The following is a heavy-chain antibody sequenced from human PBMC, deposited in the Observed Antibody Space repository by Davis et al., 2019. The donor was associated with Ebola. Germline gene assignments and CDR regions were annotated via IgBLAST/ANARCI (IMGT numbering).Heavy chain of an antibody. J-gene: IGHJ6*02. CDR2: ISYDGSNK. CDR3: AADYVRYYYYYGMDV. CDR1: GFTFSSYG. V-gene: IGHV3-30*03. Sequence: PGGSLRLSCAASGFTFSSYGMHWVRQAPGKGLEWVAVISYDGSNKYYADSVKGRFTISRDNSKNTLYLQMNSLRAEDTAVYYCAADYVRYYYYYGMDVWGQGTTVTVSS. D-gene: IGHD4-17*01.